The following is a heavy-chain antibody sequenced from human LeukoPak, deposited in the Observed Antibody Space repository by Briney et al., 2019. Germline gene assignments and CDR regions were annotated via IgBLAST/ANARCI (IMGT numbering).Heavy chain of an antibody. CDR3: ARLADYDSSGYLRY. CDR2: INPSGGSA. V-gene: IGHV1-46*01. CDR1: GDTFTRYY. D-gene: IGHD3-22*01. J-gene: IGHJ4*02. Sequence: KPGASVKVSCKASGDTFTRYYMHWVRQGPGQGLEWMGIINPSGGSASYAQKFQGRVTMTTDTSTSTVYMEVSSLRSEDTAVYYCARLADYDSSGYLRYWGQGTLVTVSS.